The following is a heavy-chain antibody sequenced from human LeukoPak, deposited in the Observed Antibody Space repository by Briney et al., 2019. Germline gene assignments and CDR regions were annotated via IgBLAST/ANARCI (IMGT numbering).Heavy chain of an antibody. V-gene: IGHV1-69*04. CDR2: IIPIVGIA. CDR3: ARDGEMATIYFDY. CDR1: GGTISSYA. Sequence: GASVKVSCKASGGTISSYAISWVRQAPGQGLEWMGTIIPIVGIANYAQKFQGRVTITADKSTSTAYMELSSLRSEDTAVYYCARDGEMATIYFDYWGQGTLVTVSS. J-gene: IGHJ4*02. D-gene: IGHD5-24*01.